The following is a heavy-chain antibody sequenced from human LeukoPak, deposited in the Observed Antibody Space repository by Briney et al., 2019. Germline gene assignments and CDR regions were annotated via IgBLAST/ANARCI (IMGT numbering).Heavy chain of an antibody. CDR3: AMTGGWRYRLDY. CDR1: RYTLTELS. V-gene: IGHV1-24*01. J-gene: IGHJ4*02. D-gene: IGHD4-23*01. Sequence: ASVKVSCKVSRYTLTELSMHWVRQAPGKGLECMGGFDPEDGETIYAQKFQGRLTMTEDTSTDTAYMELSSLRSEDTAGYYCAMTGGWRYRLDYWGQGTLVTVSS. CDR2: FDPEDGET.